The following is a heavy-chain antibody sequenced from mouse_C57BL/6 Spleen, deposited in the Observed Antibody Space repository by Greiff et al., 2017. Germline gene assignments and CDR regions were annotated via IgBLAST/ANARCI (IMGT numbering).Heavy chain of an antibody. CDR2: IDPENGDT. CDR3: TTPVYYGSSYRRYFDV. CDR1: GFNIKDDY. D-gene: IGHD1-1*01. Sequence: VQLKESGAELVRPGASVKLSCTASGFNIKDDYMHWVKQRPEQGLEWIGWIDPENGDTESASQFQGKATLTADTSSNTAYLQLSSLTSEDTAVYYCTTPVYYGSSYRRYFDVWGTGTTVTVSS. J-gene: IGHJ1*03. V-gene: IGHV14-4*01.